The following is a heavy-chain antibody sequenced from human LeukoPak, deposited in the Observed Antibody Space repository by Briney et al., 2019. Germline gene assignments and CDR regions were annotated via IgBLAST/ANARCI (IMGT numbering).Heavy chain of an antibody. CDR3: AKAPAGIRRPLEY. CDR2: ISYDGGNK. V-gene: IGHV3-30-3*01. CDR1: GFTFSSYA. D-gene: IGHD2-2*02. J-gene: IGHJ4*02. Sequence: PGGSLRLSCAAAGFTFSSYAMHWVRQAPGKGLEWVAVISYDGGNKYYADSVKGRFTISRDNSKNTLYLQINSLRVEDTAIYYCAKAPAGIRRPLEYWGQGSVVTVSS.